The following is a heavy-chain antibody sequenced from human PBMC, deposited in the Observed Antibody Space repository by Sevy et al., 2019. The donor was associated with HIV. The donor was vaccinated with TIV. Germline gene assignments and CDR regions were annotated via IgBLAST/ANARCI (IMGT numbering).Heavy chain of an antibody. J-gene: IGHJ4*02. V-gene: IGHV3-21*01. CDR2: ISSSSSYI. CDR3: ARATTRTVLRFLEWSRD. Sequence: GGSLRLSCAASGFTFSSYSMNWVRQAPGKGLEWVSSISSSSSYIYYADSVKGRFTISRDNAKNSLYLQMNSLRAEDTAVYYCARATTRTVLRFLEWSRDWGQGTLDTVSS. CDR1: GFTFSSYS. D-gene: IGHD3-3*01.